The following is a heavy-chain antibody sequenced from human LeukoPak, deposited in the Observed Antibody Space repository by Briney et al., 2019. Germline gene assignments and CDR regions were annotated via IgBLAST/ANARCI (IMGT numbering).Heavy chain of an antibody. CDR3: AKETFEYCSSTSCSGGYLDY. V-gene: IGHV3-30*02. CDR2: IRYDGSNK. CDR1: GFTFSSYG. Sequence: GGSLRLSCAASGFTFSSYGMHWVRQAPGKGLEWVAFIRYDGSNKYYADSVKGRFTISRDNSKNTLYLQMNSLRAEDTAVYYCAKETFEYCSSTSCSGGYLDYWGQGTLVTVSS. J-gene: IGHJ4*02. D-gene: IGHD2-2*01.